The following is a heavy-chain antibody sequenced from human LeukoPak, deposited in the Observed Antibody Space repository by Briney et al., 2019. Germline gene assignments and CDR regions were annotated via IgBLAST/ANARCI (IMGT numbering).Heavy chain of an antibody. D-gene: IGHD3-3*01. CDR2: ISAYNGNT. V-gene: IGHV1-18*01. CDR1: GYTFTSYG. Sequence: ASVKVSCKASGYTFTSYGISWVRQAPGQGLEWMGWISAYNGNTNYAQKLQGRVTMTEDTSTDTAYMELSSLRSEDTAVYYCATGSDFSPYYYGMDVWGQGTTVTVSS. J-gene: IGHJ6*02. CDR3: ATGSDFSPYYYGMDV.